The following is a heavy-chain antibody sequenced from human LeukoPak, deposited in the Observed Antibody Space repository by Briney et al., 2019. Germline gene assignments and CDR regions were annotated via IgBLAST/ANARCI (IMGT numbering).Heavy chain of an antibody. CDR3: ARCYYDSSGYCNGVDY. V-gene: IGHV3-9*01. Sequence: PGGSLRLSCAASGFRFDDYAMHWVRQAPGKGLEWGSGISWNSGSIGYADSVKGRFTISRGNAKSTLYLQMNSLRVEDTAVYYCARCYYDSSGYCNGVDYWGQGTLVTVSS. CDR1: GFRFDDYA. CDR2: ISWNSGSI. D-gene: IGHD3-22*01. J-gene: IGHJ4*02.